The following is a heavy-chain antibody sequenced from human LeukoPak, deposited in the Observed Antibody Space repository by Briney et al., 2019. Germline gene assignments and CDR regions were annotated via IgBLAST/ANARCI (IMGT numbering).Heavy chain of an antibody. D-gene: IGHD6-13*01. J-gene: IGHJ4*02. CDR2: IKYDGSGK. Sequence: GGSLRLSCVASGFSLSGYWMSWVRQAPGKWLEWVANIKYDGSGKDYVDSVKGRFTISRDNARNSLFLQMNSLRVEDTAVYYSARDIAPAGLFYDYWSQGTLVTVSS. CDR1: GFSLSGYW. CDR3: ARDIAPAGLFYDY. V-gene: IGHV3-7*01.